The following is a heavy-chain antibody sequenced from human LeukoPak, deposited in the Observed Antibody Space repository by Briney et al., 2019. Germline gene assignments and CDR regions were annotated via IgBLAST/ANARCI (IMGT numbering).Heavy chain of an antibody. CDR3: AKGGATVIDY. V-gene: IGHV3-74*03. D-gene: IGHD4-17*01. CDR1: GFTFSNYW. CDR2: INSDGSST. Sequence: PGGCLRLSCAASGFTFSNYWMHWVRQAPGKGLVWVLRINSDGSSTTSADSVKGRFTNSRDNAKNTLYLQMNSLRAEDTAVYYCAKGGATVIDYWGQGTLVTVSS. J-gene: IGHJ4*02.